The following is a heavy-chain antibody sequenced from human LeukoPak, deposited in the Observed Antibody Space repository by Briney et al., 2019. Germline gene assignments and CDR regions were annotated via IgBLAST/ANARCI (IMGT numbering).Heavy chain of an antibody. Sequence: GGSLRLSCAASGFTVSSNFMSWVRQSPGQGLEWVSVIYSGGSKFYADSVKCRFAISRDNSKNTLYLQMNSLRAADTAVYYCVRDPLYSNYDRVAGYWGQGTLVTVSS. CDR3: VRDPLYSNYDRVAGY. CDR1: GFTVSSNF. D-gene: IGHD4-11*01. J-gene: IGHJ4*02. V-gene: IGHV3-53*01. CDR2: IYSGGSK.